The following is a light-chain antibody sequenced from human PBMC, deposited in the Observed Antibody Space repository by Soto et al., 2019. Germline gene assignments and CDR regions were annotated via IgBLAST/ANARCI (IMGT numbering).Light chain of an antibody. J-gene: IGKJ2*01. Sequence: EIVLTQSPGTLSLSPGERATISCRASQSVSSSYLAWYQQKPGQAPRLLIYGASSRATGIPDRFSGSGSGTDFTLTISRLEPEDFAVYSCQQYGSSPYTFGQGTKLEIK. CDR1: QSVSSSY. CDR3: QQYGSSPYT. V-gene: IGKV3-20*01. CDR2: GAS.